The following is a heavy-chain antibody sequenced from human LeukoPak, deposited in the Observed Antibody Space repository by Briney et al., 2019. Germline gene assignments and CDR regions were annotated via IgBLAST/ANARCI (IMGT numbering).Heavy chain of an antibody. CDR2: IYYSGST. V-gene: IGHV4-39*07. CDR3: ARGAPRRNWFDP. Sequence: PSETLSLTCTVSGGSISSSSYYWGWIRQPPGKGLEWIGSIYYSGSTYYNPSLKSRVTISVDTSKNQFSLKLSSVTAADTAVYYCARGAPRRNWFDPWGQGTLVTVSS. J-gene: IGHJ5*02. CDR1: GGSISSSSYY.